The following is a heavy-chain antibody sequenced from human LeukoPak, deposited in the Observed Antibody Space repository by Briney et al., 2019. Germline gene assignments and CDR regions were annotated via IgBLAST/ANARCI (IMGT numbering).Heavy chain of an antibody. CDR2: IYYSGST. Sequence: SETLSLTCNVSGFSISNGYYWSWIRQPPGKGLEWIGYIYYSGSTHYNPSLKSRVTISVDTSKNQFSLKLSSVTAADTAVYYCARDYGGNRKFDPWGQGTLVTVSS. V-gene: IGHV4-61*01. CDR1: GFSISNGYY. CDR3: ARDYGGNRKFDP. D-gene: IGHD4-23*01. J-gene: IGHJ5*02.